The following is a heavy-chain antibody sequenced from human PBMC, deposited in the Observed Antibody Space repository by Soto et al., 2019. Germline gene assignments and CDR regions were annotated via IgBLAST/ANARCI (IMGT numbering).Heavy chain of an antibody. Sequence: GGSLRLSCAASGFTFSTYGMHWVRQAPGKGLEWVAVISCDGSNKYYADSVKGRFTLSRDNSKNTLYLQMNSLIAEDTAVYYLRKHGILDVSVHYSLCASWGQGTLVTAS. V-gene: IGHV3-30*03. CDR1: GFTFSTYG. CDR2: ISCDGSNK. D-gene: IGHD3-22*01. J-gene: IGHJ5*02. CDR3: RKHGILDVSVHYSLCAS.